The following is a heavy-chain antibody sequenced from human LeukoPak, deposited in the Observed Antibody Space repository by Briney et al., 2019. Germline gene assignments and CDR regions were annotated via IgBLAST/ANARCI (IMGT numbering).Heavy chain of an antibody. CDR2: VTCSGWAT. CDR3: AKARSTVMGATDY. D-gene: IGHD4-17*01. CDR1: GFICHRQA. Sequence: GGSLRLSLGTSGFICHRQAMGWVRPASGKGAEWVSTVTCSGWATHYADCVRGRFIISRHNSKHALSLHMNSLSAEHTRLFLCAKARSTVMGATDYWGQGTLVTVSS. V-gene: IGHV3-23*01. J-gene: IGHJ4*02.